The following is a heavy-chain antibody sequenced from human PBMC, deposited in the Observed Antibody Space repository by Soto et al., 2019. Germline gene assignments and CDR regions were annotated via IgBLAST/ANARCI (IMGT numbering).Heavy chain of an antibody. J-gene: IGHJ4*02. V-gene: IGHV4-34*01. D-gene: IGHD3-16*01. CDR3: ARLAAQGASSDY. CDR1: GGSFSGYY. Sequence: SETLSLTCAVYGGSFSGYYWSWIRQPPGKGLEWIGEINHSGSTNYNPSLKSRVTISVDTSKNQFSLKLSSVTAADTAVYYCARLAAQGASSDYWGQGTLVTVSS. CDR2: INHSGST.